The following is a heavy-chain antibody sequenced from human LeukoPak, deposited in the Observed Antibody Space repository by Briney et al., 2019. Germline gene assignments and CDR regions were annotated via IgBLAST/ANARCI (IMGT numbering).Heavy chain of an antibody. D-gene: IGHD3-10*01. CDR3: ARGRGGMVRGVIINYYYYMDV. J-gene: IGHJ6*03. CDR1: GYTFTSYD. CDR2: MNPNSGNT. V-gene: IGHV1-8*03. Sequence: GASVKVSCKASGYTFTSYDINWVRQATGQGLEWMGWMNPNSGNTGYAQKFQGRVTITRNTSISTAYMELSSLRSEDTAVYYCARGRGGMVRGVIINYYYYMDVWGKGTTVTVSS.